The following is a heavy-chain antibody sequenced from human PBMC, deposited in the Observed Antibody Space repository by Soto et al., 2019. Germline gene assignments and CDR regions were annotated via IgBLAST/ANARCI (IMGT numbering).Heavy chain of an antibody. Sequence: PGGSLRLSCAASGFTFSSYSMNWVRQAPGKGLEWVSSISSSSSYIYYADSVEGRFTISRDNAKNSLYLQMNSLRAEDTAVYYCARDSARIAYCGGDCYNDAFDIWGQGTMVTVSS. D-gene: IGHD2-21*02. CDR1: GFTFSSYS. CDR2: ISSSSSYI. V-gene: IGHV3-21*01. CDR3: ARDSARIAYCGGDCYNDAFDI. J-gene: IGHJ3*02.